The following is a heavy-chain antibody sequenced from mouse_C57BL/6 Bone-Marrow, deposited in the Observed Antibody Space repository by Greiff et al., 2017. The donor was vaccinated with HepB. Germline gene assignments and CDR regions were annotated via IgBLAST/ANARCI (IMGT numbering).Heavy chain of an antibody. D-gene: IGHD1-1*01. Sequence: VQLVESGAELAKPGASVKLSCKASGYTFTSYWMHWVKQRPGQGLEWIGYINPSSGYTKYNQKFKDKATLTADKSSSTAYMQLSSLTYEDSAVYYCARPILLRDFDVWGTGTTVTVSS. CDR3: ARPILLRDFDV. CDR1: GYTFTSYW. V-gene: IGHV1-7*01. CDR2: INPSSGYT. J-gene: IGHJ1*03.